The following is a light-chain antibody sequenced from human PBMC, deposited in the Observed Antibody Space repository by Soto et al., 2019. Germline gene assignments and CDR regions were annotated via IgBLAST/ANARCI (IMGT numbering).Light chain of an antibody. CDR3: AAWDDSLNGLV. CDR1: SSNIGNNA. V-gene: IGLV1-36*01. Sequence: QSVLTQPPSVSEAPRQRVTISCSGSSSNIGNNAVNWYQQLPGKAPKLLIYYDDLLTSGVSDRFSGSKSGTSASLAISVLQSEDEADYYCAAWDDSLNGLVFGGGTKVTVL. J-gene: IGLJ2*01. CDR2: YDD.